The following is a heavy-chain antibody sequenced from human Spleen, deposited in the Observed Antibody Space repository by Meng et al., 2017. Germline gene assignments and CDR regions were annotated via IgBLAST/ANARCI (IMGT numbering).Heavy chain of an antibody. V-gene: IGHV1-18*01. D-gene: IGHD6-6*01. CDR1: GYTFTTNG. CDR3: ARDRQYSLVS. CDR2: VSTYKGNT. J-gene: IGHJ4*02. Sequence: QGQVVQSGPEVRRPGASVKVSCKASGYTFTTNGMSWVRQAPGQGLEWMGWVSTYKGNTKYAQKFQGRVTMTTERSTSTVYMELRNLRSDDTAFYYCARDRQYSLVSWGQGTLVTVSS.